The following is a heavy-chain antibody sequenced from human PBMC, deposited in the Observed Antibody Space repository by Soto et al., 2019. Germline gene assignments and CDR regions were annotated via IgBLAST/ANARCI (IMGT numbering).Heavy chain of an antibody. CDR1: GFTVSSNY. D-gene: IGHD6-19*01. Sequence: EVQLVESGGGLVQPGGSLRLSCAASGFTVSSNYMSWVRQAPGKGLEWVSVIDNGGSTYYSDSVKGRLTISRDNSKNTLYLQMNSLRAEDTAVYYCARDKALVAGWGAFDIWGQGTLVTVSS. J-gene: IGHJ3*02. CDR3: ARDKALVAGWGAFDI. V-gene: IGHV3-66*01. CDR2: IDNGGST.